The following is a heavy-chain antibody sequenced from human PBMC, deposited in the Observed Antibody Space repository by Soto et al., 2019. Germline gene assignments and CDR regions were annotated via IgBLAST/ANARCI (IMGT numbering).Heavy chain of an antibody. CDR2: IYYSGST. V-gene: IGHV4-59*12. CDR1: GGSFNSFY. J-gene: IGHJ4*02. Sequence: SETLSLTCTVSGGSFNSFYWSWIRQPPGKGLEWIGYIYYSGSTNYNPSLKSRVTISVDTSKNQFSLKLSSVTAADTAVYYCARGVRYYYGSGSYYKRDYFDYWGQGTLVTVSS. CDR3: ARGVRYYYGSGSYYKRDYFDY. D-gene: IGHD3-10*01.